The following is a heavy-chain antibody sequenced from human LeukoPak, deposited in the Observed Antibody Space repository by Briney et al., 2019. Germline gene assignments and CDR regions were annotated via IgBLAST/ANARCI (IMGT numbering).Heavy chain of an antibody. D-gene: IGHD1-1*01. CDR1: GVTFTSHV. V-gene: IGHV3-64D*06. CDR2: ISMNVQTT. J-gene: IGHJ4*02. CDR3: VREGLERRTNFDY. Sequence: GGSLRLSCSASGVTFTSHVMHWVRQAPGKGLQYDSGISMNVQTTYYAGSVKGRFTISRDSSKNTVYLQMNSLTAEDTAVYYCVREGLERRTNFDYWGQGTLVSVSS.